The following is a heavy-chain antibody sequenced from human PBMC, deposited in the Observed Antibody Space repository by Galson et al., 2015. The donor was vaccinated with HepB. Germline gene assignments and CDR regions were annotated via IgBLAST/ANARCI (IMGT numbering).Heavy chain of an antibody. V-gene: IGHV1-69*04. D-gene: IGHD5-18*01. CDR1: GGTFSSYA. CDR3: ATRMNTASNYYYYGMDV. Sequence: SAKVSCKASGGTFSSYAISWVRQAPGQGLEWMGRIIPILGIANYAQKFQGRVTITADKSTSTAYMELSSLRSEDTAVYYCATRMNTASNYYYYGMDVWGQGTTVTVSS. J-gene: IGHJ6*02. CDR2: IIPILGIA.